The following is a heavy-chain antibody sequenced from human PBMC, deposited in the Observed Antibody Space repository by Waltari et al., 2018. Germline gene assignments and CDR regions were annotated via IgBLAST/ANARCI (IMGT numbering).Heavy chain of an antibody. J-gene: IGHJ4*02. V-gene: IGHV3-30-3*01. Sequence: QVQLVESGGGVVQPGRSLRLSCAASGFTFSTYSMHWVRQAPGKGLGWVAFISYDGSNKYYADSVKGRFTISRDNSENTMYLEMNSLRAEDTAVFYCAREQYELLWELDYWGQGTLVTVSS. CDR3: AREQYELLWELDY. CDR2: ISYDGSNK. D-gene: IGHD3-10*01. CDR1: GFTFSTYS.